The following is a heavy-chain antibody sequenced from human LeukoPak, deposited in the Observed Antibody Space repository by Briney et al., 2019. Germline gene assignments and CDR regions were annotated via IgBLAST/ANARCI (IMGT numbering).Heavy chain of an antibody. D-gene: IGHD1-26*01. V-gene: IGHV3-7*01. CDR3: ARQTVGAHPDY. Sequence: WAPLRLSSSASGFTLSSYWMSWLRQAPGNGLERVANTKQDGSEKSYVYPVEGRFTIPRDNAKNSLYMQMNSLRAEDTDVYYCARQTVGAHPDYWGQGTLVTVSS. CDR1: GFTLSSYW. CDR2: TKQDGSEK. J-gene: IGHJ4*02.